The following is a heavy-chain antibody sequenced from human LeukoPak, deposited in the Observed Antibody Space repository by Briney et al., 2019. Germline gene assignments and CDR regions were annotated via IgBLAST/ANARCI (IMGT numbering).Heavy chain of an antibody. CDR2: MYYSGNS. D-gene: IGHD5-24*01. V-gene: IGHV4-59*12. J-gene: IGHJ4*02. CDR1: GGSMSSYY. CDR3: VAGAPKWLHLVY. Sequence: TSETLSLTCSVSGGSMSSYYWSWIRQSPGKGLEWIGYMYYSGNSNYKSSINSSLESRVTISVDSTKKEFFLKMDSMTAADTAVYYCVAGAPKWLHLVYWGQGTLVTVAS.